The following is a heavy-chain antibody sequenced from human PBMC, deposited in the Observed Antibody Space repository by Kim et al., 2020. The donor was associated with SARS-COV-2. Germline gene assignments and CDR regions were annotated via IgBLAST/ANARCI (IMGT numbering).Heavy chain of an antibody. CDR1: GGSISSSSYY. Sequence: SETLSLTCTVSGGSISSSSYYWGWIRQPPGKGLEWIGSIYYSGSTYYNPSLKSRVTISVDTSKNQFSLKLSSVTAADTAVYYCASQIEVATTEYWGQGTLVTVSS. CDR3: ASQIEVATTEY. CDR2: IYYSGST. D-gene: IGHD5-12*01. V-gene: IGHV4-39*01. J-gene: IGHJ4*02.